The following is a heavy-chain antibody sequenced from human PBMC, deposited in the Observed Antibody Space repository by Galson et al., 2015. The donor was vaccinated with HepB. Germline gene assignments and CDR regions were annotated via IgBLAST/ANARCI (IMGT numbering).Heavy chain of an antibody. D-gene: IGHD3-22*01. CDR2: ISGSGGST. CDR1: GFTFSSYA. V-gene: IGHV3-23*01. J-gene: IGHJ1*01. Sequence: SLRLSCADSGFTFSSYAMSWARQAPGKGLEWVSAISGSGGSTYYAYSVKGMFTISRDNSKNTRYLQMNSLRAEDTAVYYCAKGYYDSSGYAEYFQHWGQGTLVTVSS. CDR3: AKGYYDSSGYAEYFQH.